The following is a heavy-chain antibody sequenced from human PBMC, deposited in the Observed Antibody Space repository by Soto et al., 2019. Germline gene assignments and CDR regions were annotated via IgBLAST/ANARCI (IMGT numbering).Heavy chain of an antibody. CDR2: ISGDGGST. J-gene: IGHJ4*02. V-gene: IGHV3-43*02. CDR1: GFTFDDYA. D-gene: IGHD3-3*01. CDR3: AKYLRSGDLRFLEWLLFDY. Sequence: GGSLRLSCAASGFTFDDYAMHWVRQAPGKGLEWVSLISGDGGSTYYADSVKGRFTISRDNSKNSLYLQMNSLRTEDTALYYCAKYLRSGDLRFLEWLLFDYWGQGTLVTVSS.